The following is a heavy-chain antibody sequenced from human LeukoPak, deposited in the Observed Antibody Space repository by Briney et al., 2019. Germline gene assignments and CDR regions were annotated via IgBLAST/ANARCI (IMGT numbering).Heavy chain of an antibody. J-gene: IGHJ1*01. CDR1: GYTFTGYY. D-gene: IGHD3-22*01. Sequence: GASVKVSCKASGYTFTGYYMHWVRQAPGQGPEWMGWINPNSGGTNYAQKFQGRVTMTRDTSISTAYMELSRLRSDDTAVYYCARFYDSSGYPAEYFQHWGQGTLVTVSS. CDR3: ARFYDSSGYPAEYFQH. CDR2: INPNSGGT. V-gene: IGHV1-2*02.